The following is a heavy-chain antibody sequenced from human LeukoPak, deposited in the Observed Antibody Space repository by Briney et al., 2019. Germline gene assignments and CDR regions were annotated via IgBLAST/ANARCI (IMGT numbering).Heavy chain of an antibody. CDR1: GFTFSSYS. CDR3: ARDWSPNYDFWSGYWYFDY. J-gene: IGHJ4*02. CDR2: ISSSSSYI. D-gene: IGHD3-3*01. V-gene: IGHV3-21*01. Sequence: GGSLRLSCAASGFTFSSYSMNWVRQAPGKGLEWVSSISSSSSYIYYADSVKGRFTISRDNAKNSLYLQMNSLRAEDTAVYYCARDWSPNYDFWSGYWYFDYWGQGTLVTVSS.